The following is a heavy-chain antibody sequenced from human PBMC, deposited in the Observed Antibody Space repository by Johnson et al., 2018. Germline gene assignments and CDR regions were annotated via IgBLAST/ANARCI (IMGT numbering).Heavy chain of an antibody. CDR1: GFTFSTYS. V-gene: IGHV3-48*02. J-gene: IGHJ6*02. D-gene: IGHD4-11*01. CDR2: ISSTRNTI. Sequence: VQLVESGGGLVQPGGSLRLSCAASGFTFSTYSMNWVRQAPGKGLEWISYISSTRNTIYYADSVKGRFTISRDNAKNSLYLQMNSLRDEDTAVYYCARIDYPNYYYDGLDVWGQGTTVTVSS. CDR3: ARIDYPNYYYDGLDV.